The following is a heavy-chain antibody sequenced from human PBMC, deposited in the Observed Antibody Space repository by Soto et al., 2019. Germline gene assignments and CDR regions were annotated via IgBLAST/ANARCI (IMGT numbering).Heavy chain of an antibody. CDR1: GFTFSSYG. CDR3: AKDLYVDSGTYRIFDY. Sequence: TGGSLRLSCAASGFTFSSYGMHWVRQAPGKGLEWVAVISYDGSDEYYADSVKGRFTISRDNSKNTLYLQMNSLRGEDTAVYYCAKDLYVDSGTYRIFDYWGQGSLVTVSS. CDR2: ISYDGSDE. J-gene: IGHJ4*02. V-gene: IGHV3-30*18. D-gene: IGHD1-26*01.